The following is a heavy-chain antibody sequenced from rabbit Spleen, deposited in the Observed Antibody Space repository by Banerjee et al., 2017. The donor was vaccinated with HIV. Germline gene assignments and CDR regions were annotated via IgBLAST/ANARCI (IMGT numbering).Heavy chain of an antibody. D-gene: IGHD8-1*01. CDR2: IDGTIGAT. Sequence: QSLEESGGDLVKPGASLTLTCTASSFSFSSTYDMCWVRQAPGKGLEWIGCIDGTIGATYYASWASGRFTISKTSSTTVTLQMTSLTAADTATYFCARDSGSSFSSYGMDLWGPGTLVTVS. V-gene: IGHV1S40*01. CDR1: SFSFSSTYD. J-gene: IGHJ6*01. CDR3: ARDSGSSFSSYGMDL.